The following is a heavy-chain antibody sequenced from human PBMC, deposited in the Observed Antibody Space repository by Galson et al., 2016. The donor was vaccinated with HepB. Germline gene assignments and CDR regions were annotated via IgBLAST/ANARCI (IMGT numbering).Heavy chain of an antibody. Sequence: SLRLSCAASGFSFSNSGMSWVRPAPGRGLEWVSGITRSGDATHYADFVKGRFTISRDNATNSLHLQMNSLRAEDTAVYYCARDHRGRWLTDYYYYYGLDVWGQGTTVTVSS. V-gene: IGHV3-21*01. J-gene: IGHJ6*02. CDR1: GFSFSNSG. CDR2: ITRSGDAT. D-gene: IGHD6-19*01. CDR3: ARDHRGRWLTDYYYYYGLDV.